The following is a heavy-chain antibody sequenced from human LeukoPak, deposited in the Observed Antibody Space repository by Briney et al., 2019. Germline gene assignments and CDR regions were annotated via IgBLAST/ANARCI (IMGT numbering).Heavy chain of an antibody. Sequence: PGGSLRLSCAASGFTFSSYGMRGVPQAPGKGLEWVAAISYDGSNKYYTDSVKGRFTISRDNTKNTLYLQMNSLRAEEAAVYYCAKGRDSSSWLDYFDYWGQGTLVTVSS. CDR2: ISYDGSNK. V-gene: IGHV3-30*18. CDR3: AKGRDSSSWLDYFDY. D-gene: IGHD6-13*01. CDR1: GFTFSSYG. J-gene: IGHJ4*02.